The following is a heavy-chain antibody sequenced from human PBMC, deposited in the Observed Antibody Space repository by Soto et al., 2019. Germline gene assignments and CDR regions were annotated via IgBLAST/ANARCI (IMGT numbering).Heavy chain of an antibody. V-gene: IGHV3-48*01. J-gene: IGHJ4*02. CDR1: GFTFSSYS. CDR3: LCIAVAGRAY. CDR2: ISSSSSTI. D-gene: IGHD6-19*01. Sequence: GGSLRLSCAASGFTFSSYSMNWVRQAPGKGLEWVSYISSSSSTIYYADSVKGRFTISRDNAKNSLYLQMNSLRAEDTAVYFCLCIAVAGRAYWGQGTLVTVSS.